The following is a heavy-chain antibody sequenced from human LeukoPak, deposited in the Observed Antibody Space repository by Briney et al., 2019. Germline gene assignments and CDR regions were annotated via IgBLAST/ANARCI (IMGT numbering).Heavy chain of an antibody. Sequence: SETLSLTCTVSGGSISSSSYYWGWIRQPPGKGLEWIGSIYYSGSTYHNPSLKSRVTISVDTSKNQFSLNLRSMTAADTAVYYCARGLEQLVSLGAFDIWGQGTMVTVSS. CDR1: GGSISSSSYY. D-gene: IGHD6-13*01. CDR3: ARGLEQLVSLGAFDI. V-gene: IGHV4-39*07. J-gene: IGHJ3*02. CDR2: IYYSGST.